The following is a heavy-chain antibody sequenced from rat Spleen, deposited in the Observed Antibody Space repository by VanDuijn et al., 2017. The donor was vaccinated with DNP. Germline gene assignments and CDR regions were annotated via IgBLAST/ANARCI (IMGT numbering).Heavy chain of an antibody. CDR2: ITSSGGYT. V-gene: IGHV5-31*01. CDR3: VRRDYGNNRYAMAA. J-gene: IGHJ4*01. CDR1: GFTFNSCW. D-gene: IGHD1-9*01. Sequence: EVQLVESGGDLVQPGRSLKLSCVASGFTFNSCWMTWIRQVPGKGLEWVASITSSGGYTYYPDSVMGRFTISRDNAKNTLYLQMNSLRSEDTATDYCVRRDYGNNRYAMAAWGRGTSVTVSS.